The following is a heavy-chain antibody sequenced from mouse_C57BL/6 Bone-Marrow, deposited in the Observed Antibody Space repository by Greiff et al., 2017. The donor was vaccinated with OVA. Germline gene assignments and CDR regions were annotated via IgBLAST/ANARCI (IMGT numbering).Heavy chain of an antibody. Sequence: QVQLKQPGAELVKPGASVKLSCKASGYTFTSYWMQWVKQRPGQGLEWIGEIDPSDSYTNYNQKFKGKATLTVDTSSRTAYMQLSSLTSEDSAVYYCARDTTVVDAYYFDYWGQGTTLTVSS. CDR3: ARDTTVVDAYYFDY. CDR1: GYTFTSYW. J-gene: IGHJ2*01. V-gene: IGHV1-50*01. CDR2: IDPSDSYT. D-gene: IGHD1-1*01.